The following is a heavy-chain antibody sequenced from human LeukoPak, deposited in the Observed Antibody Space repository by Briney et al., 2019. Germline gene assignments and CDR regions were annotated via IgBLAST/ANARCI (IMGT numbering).Heavy chain of an antibody. D-gene: IGHD6-13*01. CDR3: ARIGYSSSCFDY. CDR1: RFSFTNYW. J-gene: IGHJ4*02. CDR2: IKQDGSVK. Sequence: PGGSLRLSCAASRFSFTNYWMSWVRQARGKGLEWVANIKQDGSVKYYVDSVKGRFTISRDNAKSSVYLQINSLRVEDTAVYYCARIGYSSSCFDYWGQGTLLTVSS. V-gene: IGHV3-7*03.